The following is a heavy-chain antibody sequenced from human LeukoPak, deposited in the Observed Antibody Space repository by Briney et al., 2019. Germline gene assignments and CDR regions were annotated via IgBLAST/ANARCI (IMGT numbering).Heavy chain of an antibody. V-gene: IGHV3-9*01. D-gene: IGHD2-2*01. CDR3: AKDSRSSTCCYQD. CDR2: ISWNSGSI. CDR1: GFTFDDYA. Sequence: PGRSLRLSCAASGFTFDDYAMHWVRQAPGKGLEWVSGISWNSGSIGYAGSVKGRFTISRDNAKNSLYLQMNSLTTEDTALYYCAKDSRSSTCCYQDWGQGTLVTVSS. J-gene: IGHJ4*02.